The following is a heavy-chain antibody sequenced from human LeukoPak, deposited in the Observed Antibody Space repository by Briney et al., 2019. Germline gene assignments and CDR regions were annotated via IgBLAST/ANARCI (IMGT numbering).Heavy chain of an antibody. V-gene: IGHV4-4*07. Sequence: SETLSLTCTVSGGSISSYYWSGIRQPAGKGLEWIGRIYTSGSTNYNPSLKSRVTISVDKSKNQFSLKLSSVTAADTAVYYCARQLVDWFDPWGRGTLVTVSS. CDR3: ARQLVDWFDP. J-gene: IGHJ5*02. CDR1: GGSISSYY. CDR2: IYTSGST. D-gene: IGHD2-8*02.